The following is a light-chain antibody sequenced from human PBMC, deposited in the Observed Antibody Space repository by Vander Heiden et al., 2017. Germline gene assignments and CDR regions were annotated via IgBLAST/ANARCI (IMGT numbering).Light chain of an antibody. CDR3: CSYAGSSTYV. V-gene: IGLV2-23*01. Sequence: QSALTQPASVSGSPGQSITISCTGTSSDVGSYNLVSWYQKPPGTGHKIMIYEGSKRPSGVSNRVSGSKSGNTASLTISGLQAEDEADYYCCSYAGSSTYVFGTGTKVTVL. CDR1: SSDVGSYNL. J-gene: IGLJ1*01. CDR2: EGS.